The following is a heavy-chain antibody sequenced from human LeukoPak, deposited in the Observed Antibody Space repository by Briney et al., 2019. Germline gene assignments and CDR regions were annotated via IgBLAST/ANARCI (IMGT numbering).Heavy chain of an antibody. CDR1: GYTFTSYG. CDR2: ISAYNGNT. J-gene: IGHJ6*03. D-gene: IGHD3-22*01. CDR3: ARYGVGVVVITDYYYMDV. V-gene: IGHV1-18*01. Sequence: ASVKVSCKASGYTFTSYGISWVRQAPGQGLEWMGWISAYNGNTNYAQKLQGRVTMTTDTSTSTAYMELRSLRSDDTAVYYGARYGVGVVVITDYYYMDVWGKGTTVTVSS.